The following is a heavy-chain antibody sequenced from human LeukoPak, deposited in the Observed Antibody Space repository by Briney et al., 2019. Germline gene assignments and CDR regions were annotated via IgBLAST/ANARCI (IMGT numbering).Heavy chain of an antibody. D-gene: IGHD7-27*01. CDR3: ARGPPNWGYDY. CDR2: MSPNSGDT. CDR1: GYTFTSYD. V-gene: IGHV1-8*01. Sequence: ASVKVSCKASGYTFTSYDFNWVRQATGQRPEWMGWMSPNSGDTGYAQKFQDRVTMTRNTCISTAYMELSSLRSDDTAVYYCARGPPNWGYDYWGPGTLVTVSS. J-gene: IGHJ4*02.